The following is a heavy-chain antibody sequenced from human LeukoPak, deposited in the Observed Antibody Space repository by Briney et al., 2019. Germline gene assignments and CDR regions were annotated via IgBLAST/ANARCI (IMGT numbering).Heavy chain of an antibody. CDR3: ARSRYPYGDYGY. D-gene: IGHD4-17*01. V-gene: IGHV4-34*01. Sequence: SETLSLTCAVYGGSFSGYYWSWIRQPPGKGLEWIGEINHSGSTNYNPSLKSRVTISVDTSKNQFSLKLSSVTAADTAVYYCARSRYPYGDYGYWGQGTLVTVSS. CDR2: INHSGST. J-gene: IGHJ4*02. CDR1: GGSFSGYY.